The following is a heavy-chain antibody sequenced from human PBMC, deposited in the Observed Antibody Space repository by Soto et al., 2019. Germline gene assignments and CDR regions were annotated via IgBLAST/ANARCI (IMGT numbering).Heavy chain of an antibody. CDR2: IKSKTDGGTT. CDR3: ATDLVVAATHFVY. J-gene: IGHJ4*02. Sequence: EVQLVESGGGLVKPGGSLRLSCAASGFTFSNAWMSWVRQAPGKGLEWVGRIKSKTDGGTTDYAAPVKGRFTISRDDSNNTLYLQMNSLKTEDTAVYYGATDLVVAATHFVYWGQGTLVTVSS. D-gene: IGHD1-26*01. V-gene: IGHV3-15*01. CDR1: GFTFSNAW.